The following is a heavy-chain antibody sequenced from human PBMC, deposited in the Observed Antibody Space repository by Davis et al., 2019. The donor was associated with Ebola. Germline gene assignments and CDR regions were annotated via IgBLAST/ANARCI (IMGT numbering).Heavy chain of an antibody. V-gene: IGHV3-53*01. CDR1: GFTVSSNY. CDR2: IYSGGSR. CDR3: ARESIVVVIAIFHYGMDV. Sequence: GESLKISCAVSGFTVSSNYMNWVRQAPGKGLEWVSVIYSGGSRYYTDSVKGRFTISRDTSKNMLYLQMNSLRAEDTAVYYCARESIVVVIAIFHYGMDVWGQGTTVTVSS. D-gene: IGHD2-21*01. J-gene: IGHJ6*02.